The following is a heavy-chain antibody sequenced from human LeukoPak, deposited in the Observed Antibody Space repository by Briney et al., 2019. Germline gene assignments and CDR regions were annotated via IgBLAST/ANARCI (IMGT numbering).Heavy chain of an antibody. D-gene: IGHD6-19*01. CDR2: MKVDGSDI. CDR3: ARNSGWYVY. CDR1: GFTFTNDF. J-gene: IGHJ4*02. Sequence: PGGSLRLSCAASGFTFTNDFMTWVRQAPGKGLEWVANMKVDGSDIHYVDSVKGRFTISSDNARNSLYLQMNSLRAEDTAVYYCARNSGWYVYWGQGTLVTVSS. V-gene: IGHV3-7*01.